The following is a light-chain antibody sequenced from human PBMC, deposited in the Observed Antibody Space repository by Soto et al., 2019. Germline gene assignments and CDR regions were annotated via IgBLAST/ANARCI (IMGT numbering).Light chain of an antibody. Sequence: DIQMTQSPSSLSASIGDRVTITCRAGQGIYSSLNWYQQKPGKAPKLLIYAASSLQSGVPSRFSGSGSGTDFTLTISSLQPEDFATYYCQQSFNSPPITFGQGTRLEIK. CDR1: QGIYSS. CDR3: QQSFNSPPIT. CDR2: AAS. V-gene: IGKV1-39*01. J-gene: IGKJ5*01.